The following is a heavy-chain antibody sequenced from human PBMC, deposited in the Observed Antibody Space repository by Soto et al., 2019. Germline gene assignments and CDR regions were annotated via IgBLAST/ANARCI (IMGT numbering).Heavy chain of an antibody. V-gene: IGHV1-18*04. CDR2: ISAYNGNT. D-gene: IGHD4-17*01. Sequence: QVQLVQSGSEVMKPGASVKVSCKASGYTFSSYGITWVRQAPGQGLEWMGWISAYNGNTKYAQKFQDRVTMSTDTSTSTAYMELRSLSSDDTAVFYCARSDYEVPYYGMDVWGQGTTVTVSS. CDR3: ARSDYEVPYYGMDV. CDR1: GYTFSSYG. J-gene: IGHJ6*02.